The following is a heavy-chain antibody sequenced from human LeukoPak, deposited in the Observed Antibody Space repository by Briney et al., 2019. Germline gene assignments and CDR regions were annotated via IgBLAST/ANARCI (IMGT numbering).Heavy chain of an antibody. D-gene: IGHD7-27*01. V-gene: IGHV4-39*01. Sequence: SETLSLTCTVSGGSLSSTRYYWGWIRQPPGKGLEWIGSIYYSGSTYYNPSLKSRVTISVDTSKNQFSLKLSSVTAADTAVYYCARHGDPHGASDYYYMDVWGKGTTVTVSS. J-gene: IGHJ6*03. CDR1: GGSLSSTRYY. CDR2: IYYSGST. CDR3: ARHGDPHGASDYYYMDV.